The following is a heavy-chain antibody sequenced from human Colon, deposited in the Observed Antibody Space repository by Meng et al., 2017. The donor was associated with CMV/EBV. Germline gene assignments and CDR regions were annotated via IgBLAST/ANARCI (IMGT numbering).Heavy chain of an antibody. D-gene: IGHD3-3*01. CDR2: ISSLSNDI. J-gene: IGHJ3*01. CDR3: VRAHDLWTKSAFAF. V-gene: IGHV3-21*04. Sequence: GGSLRLSCEASGFTFSSTPMNWVRQAPGKGLEWVSSISSLSNDIYYADSVKGRFTISRDNSENTLYLQMNSLRVDDTAVYYCVRAHDLWTKSAFAFWGQGTMVTVSS. CDR1: GFTFSSTP.